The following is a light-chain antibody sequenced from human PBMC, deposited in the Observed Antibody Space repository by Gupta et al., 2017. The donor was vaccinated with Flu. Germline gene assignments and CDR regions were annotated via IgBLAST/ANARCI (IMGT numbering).Light chain of an antibody. J-gene: IGLJ2*01. V-gene: IGLV1-40*01. CDR1: NSSVGARYD. CDR3: QSYDSSLSGLV. Sequence: SVLTQPPSVSRAPGQRVSIPCTASNSSVGARYDVHWYQRLPGTAPKLLIFGNSNRPSGVPDRFSGSKSGTSASLAITGLQAEDEADYYCQSYDSSLSGLVFGGGTKLTVL. CDR2: GNS.